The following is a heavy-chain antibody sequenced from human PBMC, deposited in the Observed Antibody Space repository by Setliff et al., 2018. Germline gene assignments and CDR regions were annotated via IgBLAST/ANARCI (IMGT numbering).Heavy chain of an antibody. CDR3: ARSVDPDV. CDR1: GDSINENH. J-gene: IGHJ6*04. CDR2: IYGMGET. V-gene: IGHV4-4*08. Sequence: SETLSLTCNVSGDSINENHWTWIRQPPGKGLEWIGNIYGMGETEYHPSLKSRVTISLDKTKNAFSLRLTSVTAADTGVYFCARSVDPDVWGKGTTVTVSS.